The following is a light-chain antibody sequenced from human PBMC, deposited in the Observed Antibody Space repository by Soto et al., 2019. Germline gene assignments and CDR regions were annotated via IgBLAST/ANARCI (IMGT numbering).Light chain of an antibody. J-gene: IGKJ4*01. CDR2: GAS. CDR1: QSVSNNY. CDR3: RQYGRSLEFA. V-gene: IGKV3-20*01. Sequence: EIVLTQSPGTLSLSPGERATLSCRASQSVSNNYLAWYQQKPGQAPRLLIYGASNRATGIPARFSGSGSGTDFTLTISSLEPEDFAVYYCRQYGRSLEFAVGGGTKVDIK.